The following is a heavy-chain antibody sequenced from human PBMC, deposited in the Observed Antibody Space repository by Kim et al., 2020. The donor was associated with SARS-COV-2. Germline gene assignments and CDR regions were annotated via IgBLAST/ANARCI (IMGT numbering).Heavy chain of an antibody. Sequence: SVKVSCKASGFTFTSSAVQWVRQARGQRLEWIGWIVVGSGNTNYAQKFQERVTITRDMSTSTAYMELSSLRSEDTAVYYCAADRTAARHQKASTLDSHWGQGTLVTVSS. CDR1: GFTFTSSA. V-gene: IGHV1-58*01. CDR3: AADRTAARHQKASTLDSH. CDR2: IVVGSGNT. D-gene: IGHD6-6*01. J-gene: IGHJ4*02.